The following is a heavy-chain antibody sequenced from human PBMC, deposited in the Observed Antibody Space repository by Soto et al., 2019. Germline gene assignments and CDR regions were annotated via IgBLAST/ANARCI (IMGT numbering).Heavy chain of an antibody. CDR1: GGSISSGDYY. CDR3: ASEADFSSGSCSLEYCFDF. CDR2: IYYSAST. D-gene: IGHD2-15*01. Sequence: PSETLSLTCTVSGGSISSGDYYWSWLPPPPGQDLEWIGYIYYSASTYYNPSLKSRVTISVDTSKNQFSLKLSSVTAADTAVYYCASEADFSSGSCSLEYCFDFWGQGTLVTVSS. J-gene: IGHJ4*01. V-gene: IGHV4-30-4*01.